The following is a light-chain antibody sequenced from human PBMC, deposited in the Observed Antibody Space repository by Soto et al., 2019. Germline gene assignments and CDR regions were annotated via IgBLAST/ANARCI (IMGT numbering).Light chain of an antibody. Sequence: VLTQSPGTLSLSPGERATVPCRASQSVSSNLAWYQQKPGQAPRLLIYGASTRATGIPARFSGSGYGSEFTLTISSLQSEDFAVYYCQQYHKWPLTFGGGTKVDIK. CDR1: QSVSSN. CDR3: QQYHKWPLT. J-gene: IGKJ4*01. V-gene: IGKV3-15*01. CDR2: GAS.